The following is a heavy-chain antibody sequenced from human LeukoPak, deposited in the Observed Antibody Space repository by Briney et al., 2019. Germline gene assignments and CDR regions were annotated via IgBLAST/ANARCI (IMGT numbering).Heavy chain of an antibody. CDR3: ARGGSSSWAYNFDY. CDR1: GGSFSRYY. V-gene: IGHV4-59*01. Sequence: SETLSLTCTVSGGSFSRYYWSWIRQPPGKGLEWIGYIYYSGSTNYNPSLKSRVTISVETSENQFSLKLSSVTAADTAVYYCARGGSSSWAYNFDYWGQGTLVTVSS. CDR2: IYYSGST. D-gene: IGHD6-13*01. J-gene: IGHJ4*02.